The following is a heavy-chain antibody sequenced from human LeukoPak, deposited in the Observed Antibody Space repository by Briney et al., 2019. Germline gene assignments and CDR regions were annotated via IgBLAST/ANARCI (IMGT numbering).Heavy chain of an antibody. CDR3: ARASGYLTARSYFDY. CDR2: IIPIFGTA. V-gene: IGHV1-69*13. CDR1: GGTFSSYA. J-gene: IGHJ4*02. Sequence: ASVEVSCKASGGTFSSYAISWVRQAPGQGLEWMGGIIPIFGTANYAQKFQGRVTITADESTSTAYMELSSLRSEDTAVYYCARASGYLTARSYFDYWGQGTLVTVSS. D-gene: IGHD3-22*01.